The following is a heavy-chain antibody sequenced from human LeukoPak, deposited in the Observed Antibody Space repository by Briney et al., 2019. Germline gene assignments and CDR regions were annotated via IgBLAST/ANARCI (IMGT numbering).Heavy chain of an antibody. V-gene: IGHV3-23*01. CDR2: SSSSDDGK. CDR3: AKAPVTSCRGAFCYPFDY. D-gene: IGHD2-21*01. CDR1: GLSLNSYA. J-gene: IGHJ4*01. Sequence: GGSLRLSCTTSGLSLNSYAISWVRQVPGKGLEWVSASSSSDDGKWYADSVRGRFTISRDTSKNTVYLQMNSLRVEDAGVYYCAKAPVTSCRGAFCYPFDYWGHGTLVTVSS.